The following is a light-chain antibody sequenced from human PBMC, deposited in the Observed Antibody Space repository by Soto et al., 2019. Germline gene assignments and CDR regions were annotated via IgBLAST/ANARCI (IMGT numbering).Light chain of an antibody. CDR2: RDS. CDR3: QSYDISLSGWV. J-gene: IGLJ3*02. Sequence: QSALTQPPSXXXXXXXXXXISCTGSSSNIGARYDVHWYRQLPGTAPKLLIYRDSNRPSGVPDRFSGSKSGTSASLAITGLQAEDEADYYCQSYDISLSGWVFGGGTKLTVL. CDR1: SSNIGARYD. V-gene: IGLV1-40*01.